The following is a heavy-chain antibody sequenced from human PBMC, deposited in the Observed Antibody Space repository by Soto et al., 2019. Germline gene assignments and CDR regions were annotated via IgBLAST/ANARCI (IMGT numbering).Heavy chain of an antibody. D-gene: IGHD4-17*01. CDR1: GFTFSSYT. CDR2: ISSSSTTI. Sequence: EVQLVESGGGLVQPGGSLRLSCAASGFTFSSYTMNWVRQAPGKGLEWVSYISSSSTTIYYADSVKGRFTISIDNDKNSLYLQMSSLRDEDTAVYYCARDNGDYNWYFDLWGRGTLVTVSS. CDR3: ARDNGDYNWYFDL. V-gene: IGHV3-48*02. J-gene: IGHJ2*01.